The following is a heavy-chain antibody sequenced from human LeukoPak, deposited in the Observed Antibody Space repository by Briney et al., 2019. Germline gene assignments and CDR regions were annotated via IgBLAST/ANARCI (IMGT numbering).Heavy chain of an antibody. D-gene: IGHD3-3*01. V-gene: IGHV3-23*01. Sequence: PGGSLRLSCAASGFTFSGYAMSWVRQAPGKGLEWVSQISGSGGGTFHADSVKGRFTISRDNSKTTLDLQMNSLRADDTAVYYCAKGYDFWSGGIDYWGQGTLVTVSS. CDR2: ISGSGGGT. CDR1: GFTFSGYA. CDR3: AKGYDFWSGGIDY. J-gene: IGHJ4*02.